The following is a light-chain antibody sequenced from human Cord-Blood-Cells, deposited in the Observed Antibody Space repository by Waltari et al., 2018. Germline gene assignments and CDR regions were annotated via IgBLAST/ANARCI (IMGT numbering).Light chain of an antibody. CDR1: QSVLYSSNNKNY. CDR2: GAC. J-gene: IGKJ1*01. Sequence: DIVMTQSPDSLAVSLGERATINCKSSQSVLYSSNNKNYLARDQQKPGQPPKLLFYGACTRESGVPDRFSGGGSGTDFTLTISSLQAEDVAVYYCQQYYSTPQTFGQGTKVEIK. CDR3: QQYYSTPQT. V-gene: IGKV4-1*01.